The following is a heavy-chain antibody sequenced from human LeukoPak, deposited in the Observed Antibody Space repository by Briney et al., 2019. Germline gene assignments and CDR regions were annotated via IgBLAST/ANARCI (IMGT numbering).Heavy chain of an antibody. CDR3: AKDRFFVSLVLDYSNPGYFDY. Sequence: GGSLRLSCAASGFTFSHYWMHWVRQGLGKGLEWVARCNPDGSDTTYADPVKGRFTISRDNSKNTLYLQMNSLRAEDTAVYYCAKDRFFVSLVLDYSNPGYFDYWGQGTLVTVSS. D-gene: IGHD4-11*01. J-gene: IGHJ4*02. V-gene: IGHV3-74*01. CDR2: CNPDGSDT. CDR1: GFTFSHYW.